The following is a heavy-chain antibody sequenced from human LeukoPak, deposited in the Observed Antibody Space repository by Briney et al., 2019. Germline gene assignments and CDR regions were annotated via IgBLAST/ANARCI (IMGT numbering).Heavy chain of an antibody. CDR2: IWYDGTNK. D-gene: IGHD5-24*01. J-gene: IGHJ4*02. CDR3: AKPPGGYNSGAFGY. Sequence: PGGSLRLSCAASGFAFSSYGMHWVRQAPGKGLEWVALIWYDGTNKYYADSVKGRFTISRDNSKNTLYLQMNSLRVEDTAVYYCAKPPGGYNSGAFGYWGQGTLVTVSS. CDR1: GFAFSSYG. V-gene: IGHV3-33*06.